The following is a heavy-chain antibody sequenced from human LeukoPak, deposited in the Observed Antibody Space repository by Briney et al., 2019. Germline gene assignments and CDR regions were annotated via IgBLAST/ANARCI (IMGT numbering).Heavy chain of an antibody. Sequence: SETLSLTCTVSGGSISSYYWSWIRPPPGKGLEWIGYIYNSGSTNYNHSLKSRVTISEDMSNNQFSLKLSSVTAGDTAVYYCARALRLWGGNSGIAFDIWGQGTMVTVSS. CDR2: IYNSGST. J-gene: IGHJ3*02. CDR1: GGSISSYY. D-gene: IGHD4-23*01. CDR3: ARALRLWGGNSGIAFDI. V-gene: IGHV4-59*01.